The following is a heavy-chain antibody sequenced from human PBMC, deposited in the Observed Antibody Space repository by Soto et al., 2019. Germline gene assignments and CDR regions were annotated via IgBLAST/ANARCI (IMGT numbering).Heavy chain of an antibody. D-gene: IGHD2-21*01. J-gene: IGHJ6*02. Sequence: GGSLRLSCAASGFTFSSYGMHWVRQAPGKGLEWVAVISYDGSNKYYADSVKGRFTISRDNSKNTLYLQMNSLRAEDTAVYYCAKRGGEGRLDYYGMDVWGQGTTVTVSS. CDR3: AKRGGEGRLDYYGMDV. CDR1: GFTFSSYG. V-gene: IGHV3-30*18. CDR2: ISYDGSNK.